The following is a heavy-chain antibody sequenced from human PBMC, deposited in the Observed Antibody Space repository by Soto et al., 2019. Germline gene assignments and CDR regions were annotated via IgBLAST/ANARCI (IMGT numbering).Heavy chain of an antibody. D-gene: IGHD4-4*01. CDR2: ISGSGGST. CDR3: AKDSVAATVTYFDY. J-gene: IGHJ4*02. Sequence: AGSLRLSCAAPGFPSSSYAMSWVRQAPGKGLEWVSAISGSGGSTYYADSVKGRFTISRDNSKNTLYLQMNSLRAEDTAVYYCAKDSVAATVTYFDYWGQGNRVTVSS. V-gene: IGHV3-23*01. CDR1: GFPSSSYA.